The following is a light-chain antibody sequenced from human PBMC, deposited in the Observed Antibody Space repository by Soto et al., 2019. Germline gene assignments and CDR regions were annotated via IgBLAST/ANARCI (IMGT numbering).Light chain of an antibody. CDR2: DVS. CDR3: SSYSSSSTLVV. J-gene: IGLJ2*01. V-gene: IGLV2-14*03. CDR1: SSDVGGYDY. Sequence: QSVLTQPASVSGSPGQSITISCTGTSSDVGGYDYVSWYQQYPDKAPKLMIYDVSNRPSGVSNRFSGSKSGNTASLTISGLQAEDEADYYCSSYSSSSTLVVFSGGTKLTVL.